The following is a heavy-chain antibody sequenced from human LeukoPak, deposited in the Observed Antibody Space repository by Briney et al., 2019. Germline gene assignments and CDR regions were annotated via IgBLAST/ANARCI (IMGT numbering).Heavy chain of an antibody. J-gene: IGHJ4*02. CDR2: ISASGGST. CDR3: AKYSGYENFDY. V-gene: IGHV3-23*01. Sequence: GGSLRLSCAASGFTFSSHAMSWVRQAPGKGLEWVSAISASGGSTYYADSVKGRFTISRDNSENTLYLQMNGLRAEDTAVYYCAKYSGYENFDYWGQGTLVTVSS. CDR1: GFTFSSHA. D-gene: IGHD5-12*01.